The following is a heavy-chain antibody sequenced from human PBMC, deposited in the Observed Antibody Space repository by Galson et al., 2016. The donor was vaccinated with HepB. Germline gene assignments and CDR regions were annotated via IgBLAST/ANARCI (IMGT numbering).Heavy chain of an antibody. V-gene: IGHV4-39*01. CDR2: IYHSGST. CDR3: ARLLLWSGFDY. CDR1: GGSISSSTYY. D-gene: IGHD3-10*01. J-gene: IGHJ4*02. Sequence: SETLSLTCTVSGGSISSSTYYWGWIRQPPGKGLEWIGSIYHSGSTYYNPSLKSRVTISIDTSKNQFSLKLSSVTAADTAVYYCARLLLWSGFDYWGQGTLVTVSS.